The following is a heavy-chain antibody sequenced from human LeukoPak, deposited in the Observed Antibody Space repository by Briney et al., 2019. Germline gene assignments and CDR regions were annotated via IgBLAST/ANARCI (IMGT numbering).Heavy chain of an antibody. V-gene: IGHV3-30*04. J-gene: IGHJ4*02. CDR3: ARDEPPGY. CDR2: ISYDGSNK. Sequence: PGGSLRLSCAASGFTFSSHAMHWVRQAPGKGLEWVAVISYDGSNKYYADSVKGRFTISRDNSKNTLYLQMNSLRAEDTAVYYCARDEPPGYWGQGTLVTVSS. CDR1: GFTFSSHA.